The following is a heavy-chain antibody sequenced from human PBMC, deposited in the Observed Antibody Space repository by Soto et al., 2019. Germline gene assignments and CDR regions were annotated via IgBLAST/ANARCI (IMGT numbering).Heavy chain of an antibody. Sequence: GGSLRLSCAASGFTFSSYSMNWVRQAPGKGLEWVSSISRSAGNTYYADSVRGRFTISRDNAKNSMYLQMNSLRAEDTAVYYCARDQVPGLDAFDIWGQGTMVTVSS. V-gene: IGHV3-21*01. J-gene: IGHJ3*02. CDR2: ISRSAGNT. CDR1: GFTFSSYS. CDR3: ARDQVPGLDAFDI.